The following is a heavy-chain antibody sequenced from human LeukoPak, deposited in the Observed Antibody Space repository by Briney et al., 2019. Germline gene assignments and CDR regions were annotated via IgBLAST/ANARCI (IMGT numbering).Heavy chain of an antibody. D-gene: IGHD6-13*01. CDR3: ARGAGPKQQMTAYDFDY. J-gene: IGHJ4*02. CDR1: GDSVSSNSAA. CDR2: TYYRSKWYN. Sequence: SQTLSLTCAISGDSVSSNSAAWNWIRQSPSRGLEWLGRTYYRSKWYNDYAVSVKSRITINPDTSKNQFSLQLNSVTPEDTAVYYCARGAGPKQQMTAYDFDYWGQGTLVTVSS. V-gene: IGHV6-1*01.